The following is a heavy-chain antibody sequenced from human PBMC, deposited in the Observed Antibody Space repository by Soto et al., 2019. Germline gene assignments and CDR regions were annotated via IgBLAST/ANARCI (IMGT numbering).Heavy chain of an antibody. CDR3: ARHFDVDPSLDHYYFDL. V-gene: IGHV4-4*07. D-gene: IGHD3-9*01. CDR2: IYASGRT. J-gene: IGHJ2*01. CDR1: GVSITPYF. Sequence: QVLLQDSGPGLVKPSETLSLTCTVSGVSITPYFWSWIRQPAGEAPEWLGHIYASGRTTYNPSLKSRVTMFVSQTQVSLRLTSVTAAETAVYYCARHFDVDPSLDHYYFDLWGRGALVTV.